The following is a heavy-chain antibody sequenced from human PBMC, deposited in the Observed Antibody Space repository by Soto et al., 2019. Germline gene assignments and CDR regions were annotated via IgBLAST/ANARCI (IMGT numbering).Heavy chain of an antibody. D-gene: IGHD3-10*01. CDR1: GGSISSGDYY. J-gene: IGHJ5*02. CDR3: ARVPRSYYGSETNWFDP. V-gene: IGHV4-30-4*01. Sequence: SETLSLTCTVSGGSISSGDYYWSWIRQPPGKGLEWIEYIYYSGSTYYNPSLKSRVTISVDTSKNQFSLKLSSVTAADTAVYYCARVPRSYYGSETNWFDPWGQGTLVTVSS. CDR2: IYYSGST.